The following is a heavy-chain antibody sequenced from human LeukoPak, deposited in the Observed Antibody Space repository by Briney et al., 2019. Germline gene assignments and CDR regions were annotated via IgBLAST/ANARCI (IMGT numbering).Heavy chain of an antibody. CDR3: ARGLSSGWFAYYMDV. CDR2: IYYSGST. Sequence: SETLSLTCTVSGGSISSYYWSWIRQPPGKGLEWIGYIYYSGSTNYNPSLKSRVTISVDTSKNQFSLKLSSVTAADTAVYYCARGLSSGWFAYYMDVWGKGTTVTVSS. J-gene: IGHJ6*03. D-gene: IGHD6-19*01. V-gene: IGHV4-59*08. CDR1: GGSISSYY.